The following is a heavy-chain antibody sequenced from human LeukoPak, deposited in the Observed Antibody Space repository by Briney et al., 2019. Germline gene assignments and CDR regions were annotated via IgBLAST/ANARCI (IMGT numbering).Heavy chain of an antibody. Sequence: KPSETLSLTCTVSGGSISSYYWSWIRQPPGKGLEWIGNIYYSGSTNYNPSLKSRVTISVDTSKNQFSLKLSSVTAADTAVYYCARAAYSSTWYSRYFDLWGRGTLVTVSS. D-gene: IGHD6-13*01. CDR1: GGSISSYY. V-gene: IGHV4-59*01. J-gene: IGHJ2*01. CDR3: ARAAYSSTWYSRYFDL. CDR2: IYYSGST.